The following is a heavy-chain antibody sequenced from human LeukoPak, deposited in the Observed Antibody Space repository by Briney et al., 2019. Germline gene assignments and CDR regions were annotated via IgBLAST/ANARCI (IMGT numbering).Heavy chain of an antibody. D-gene: IGHD5-18*01. CDR3: ARVSDTSMVTPGFDS. V-gene: IGHV1-18*01. CDR2: VSTSNGAT. J-gene: IGHJ4*02. Sequence: ASVKVSCKTSGYNFNRYTITWVRQAPGQGLEWMGWVSTSNGATNYAEKFQGRVTMTTEAVTKTAYMELRRLTSGDTAMYFCARVSDTSMVTPGFDSWGQGTQVTVSS. CDR1: GYNFNRYT.